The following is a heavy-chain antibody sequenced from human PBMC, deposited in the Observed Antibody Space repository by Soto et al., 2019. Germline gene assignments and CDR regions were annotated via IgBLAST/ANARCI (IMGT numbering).Heavy chain of an antibody. CDR1: GVTFSSYA. V-gene: IGHV3-23*01. D-gene: IGHD6-19*01. CDR2: ISGSGGST. Sequence: EWSLRLSCTASGVTFSSYAMNWVRQAPGKGLEWVSVISGSGGSTYYADSVKGRFTISRDNSKNTLYLQMYSLRAEDTAVYYCASRTSGWYFDYWGQGTLVTVSS. CDR3: ASRTSGWYFDY. J-gene: IGHJ4*02.